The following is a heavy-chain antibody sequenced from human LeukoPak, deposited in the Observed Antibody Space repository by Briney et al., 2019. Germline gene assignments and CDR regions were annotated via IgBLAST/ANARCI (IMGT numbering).Heavy chain of an antibody. J-gene: IGHJ4*02. CDR1: GGSISNYY. Sequence: TSETLSLTCTVSGGSISNYYCSWIRQPPGKGLQWIGYMYSSGTTNYNPSLKSRVTISVDTSKNQFSLTLSSVTAADTAVYYCARVTTYGDADYWGQGTLVTVSS. CDR3: ARVTTYGDADY. V-gene: IGHV4-59*01. CDR2: MYSSGTT. D-gene: IGHD4-17*01.